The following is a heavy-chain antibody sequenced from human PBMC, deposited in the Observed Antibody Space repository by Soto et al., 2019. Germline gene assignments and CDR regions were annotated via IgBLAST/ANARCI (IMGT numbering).Heavy chain of an antibody. CDR3: ARVLPSTVTTLPPDY. CDR2: LSAYNGNT. V-gene: IGHV1-18*01. J-gene: IGHJ4*02. CDR1: GYTFTSYG. D-gene: IGHD4-17*01. Sequence: QVQLVQSGAEVKKPGASVKVSCKASGYTFTSYGISWVRQAPGQGLEWLGWLSAYNGNTNYAQKLQGRVTMTTDTATSTAYMELRSLRSDDTAVYYCARVLPSTVTTLPPDYWGQGTLVTVSS.